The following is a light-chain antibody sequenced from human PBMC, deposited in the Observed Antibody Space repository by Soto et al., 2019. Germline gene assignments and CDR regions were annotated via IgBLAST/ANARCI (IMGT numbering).Light chain of an antibody. V-gene: IGKV3-15*01. CDR1: QSISSS. CDR3: LQHDSYPWT. Sequence: EIVMTQSPATLSVSPGERATLSCRASQSISSSLAWYQQKPGQAPRLLIHGASTRATSNPGRFSGSGSGAEFTLTISSLQSEDFATYFCLQHDSYPWTFGQGTKVDIK. J-gene: IGKJ1*01. CDR2: GAS.